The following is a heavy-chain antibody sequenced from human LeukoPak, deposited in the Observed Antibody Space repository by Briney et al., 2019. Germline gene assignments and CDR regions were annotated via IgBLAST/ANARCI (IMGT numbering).Heavy chain of an antibody. CDR3: ARHEGGSGSYLGWFDP. J-gene: IGHJ5*02. D-gene: IGHD3-10*01. Sequence: SETLSLTCTVSGGSISSSSYYWVWIRQPPGKGLEWIGSIYYCGSTYYNPSLKSRVTISVDTSKNQFSLKLSSVTAADTAVYYCARHEGGSGSYLGWFDPWGQGTLVTVSS. CDR2: IYYCGST. CDR1: GGSISSSSYY. V-gene: IGHV4-39*01.